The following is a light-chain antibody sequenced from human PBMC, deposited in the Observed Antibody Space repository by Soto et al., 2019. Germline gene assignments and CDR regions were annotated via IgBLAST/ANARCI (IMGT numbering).Light chain of an antibody. CDR2: AAS. J-gene: IGKJ1*01. V-gene: IGKV1-6*01. CDR1: QTIRND. CDR3: LQDYNYPRT. Sequence: IQMTQSPSTLSGSVGDRVTITCRASQTIRNDLGWYQQKPGKAPNLLIYAASSLQRGVPSRFGGSGSGTDFTLTISSLQPEDFATYYCLQDYNYPRTFGQGTKVDIK.